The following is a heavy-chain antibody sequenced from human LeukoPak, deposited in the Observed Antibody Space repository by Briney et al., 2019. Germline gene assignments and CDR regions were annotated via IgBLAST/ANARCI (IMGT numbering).Heavy chain of an antibody. D-gene: IGHD3-22*01. Sequence: GASVKVSCKVSGYTLTELSMHWVRQAPGKGLEWMGGFDPEDGETIYAQKFQGRVTMTEDTSTDTAYMELSSLRSEDTAVYYCATDLTPSMITIGNDAFDIWGQGTMVTVSS. CDR3: ATDLTPSMITIGNDAFDI. CDR2: FDPEDGET. V-gene: IGHV1-24*01. CDR1: GYTLTELS. J-gene: IGHJ3*02.